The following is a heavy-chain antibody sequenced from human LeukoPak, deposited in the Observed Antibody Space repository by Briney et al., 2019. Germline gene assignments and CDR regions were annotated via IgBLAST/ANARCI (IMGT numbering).Heavy chain of an antibody. CDR2: IGHDGTSK. D-gene: IGHD6-19*01. CDR1: GFTFGTYG. Sequence: GGSLRLSCVAFGFTFGTYGMHWVRQAPGKGLEWLAVIGHDGTSKYYVDTVQGRFTVSRDNSKNTLFLQMDSLRPDDTAVYYCARDLSIGYTDYWGQGTLVTVSS. CDR3: ARDLSIGYTDY. J-gene: IGHJ4*02. V-gene: IGHV3-33*01.